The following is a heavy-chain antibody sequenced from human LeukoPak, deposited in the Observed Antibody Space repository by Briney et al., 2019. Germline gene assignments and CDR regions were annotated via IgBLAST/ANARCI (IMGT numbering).Heavy chain of an antibody. D-gene: IGHD1-1*01. J-gene: IGHJ4*02. CDR2: INPNSGGT. Sequence: ASVKVSCKASGGTFSSYAISWVRQAPGQGLEWMGWINPNSGGTNYAQKFQGRVTMTRDTSISTAYMELSRLRSDDTAVYYCARRRPSDYWGQGTLVTVSS. CDR3: ARRRPSDY. CDR1: GGTFSSYA. V-gene: IGHV1-2*02.